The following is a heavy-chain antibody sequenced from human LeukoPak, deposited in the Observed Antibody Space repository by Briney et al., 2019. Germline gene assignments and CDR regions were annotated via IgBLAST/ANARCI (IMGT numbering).Heavy chain of an antibody. D-gene: IGHD5-24*01. Sequence: GGPLRLSCAASGFTFSSYAMSWVRQAPGKGLEWVSVISDSGTTTYYADSVKGRFTISRDNSKNTLYLQLNTLRDEDTAVYFCAKDRRWIQENFFDYWGQGTLVTVSS. CDR3: AKDRRWIQENFFDY. CDR1: GFTFSSYA. J-gene: IGHJ4*02. V-gene: IGHV3-23*01. CDR2: ISDSGTTT.